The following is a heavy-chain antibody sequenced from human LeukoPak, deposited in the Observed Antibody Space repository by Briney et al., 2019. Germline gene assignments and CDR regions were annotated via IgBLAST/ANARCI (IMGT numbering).Heavy chain of an antibody. CDR2: ISSGSGTM. D-gene: IGHD5-18*01. V-gene: IGHV3-48*02. Sequence: GGSLRLSCAASGFTSNNYIMTWVRQAPGRGLEWVSYISSGSGTMYYADSVKGRFTISRDNAKKSLYLQMNSLRDEDTAVYYCARAVLGYSWVYDYWGQGTLVTVSS. J-gene: IGHJ4*02. CDR3: ARAVLGYSWVYDY. CDR1: GFTSNNYI.